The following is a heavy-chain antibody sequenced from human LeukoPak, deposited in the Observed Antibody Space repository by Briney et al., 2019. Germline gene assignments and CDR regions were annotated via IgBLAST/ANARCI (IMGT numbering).Heavy chain of an antibody. D-gene: IGHD3-16*01. Sequence: SETLSLTCTVSGGSISSSSYYWGWIRQPPGKGLEWIGSIYYSGSTYYNPSLKSRVTISVDTSKNQFSLKLSSVTAADTAVYYCAREGLEPEHYVWATPSFDYWGQGTLVTVSS. J-gene: IGHJ4*02. CDR1: GGSISSSSYY. V-gene: IGHV4-39*07. CDR2: IYYSGST. CDR3: AREGLEPEHYVWATPSFDY.